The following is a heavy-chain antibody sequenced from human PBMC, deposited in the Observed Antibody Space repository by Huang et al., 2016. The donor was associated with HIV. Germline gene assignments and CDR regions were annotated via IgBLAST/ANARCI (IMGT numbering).Heavy chain of an antibody. CDR3: ARGRKGLQLRWAYYLDS. D-gene: IGHD2-15*01. CDR1: DESFNGYY. Sequence: QVQLQQWGAGLLKPSETLSLTCAVYDESFNGYYWTWIRQPPGKGLEWIAGINNGRNTNSNPSLKSRLTLSVDASKKQFSLRLKSVTAADTAVYFCARGRKGLQLRWAYYLDSWGQGTQVIVSP. CDR2: INNGRNT. J-gene: IGHJ4*02. V-gene: IGHV4-34*01.